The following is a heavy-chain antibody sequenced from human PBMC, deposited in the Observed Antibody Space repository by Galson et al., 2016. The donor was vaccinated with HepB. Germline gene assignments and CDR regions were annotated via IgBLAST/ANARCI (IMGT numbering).Heavy chain of an antibody. J-gene: IGHJ4*02. CDR2: IFYLDNT. V-gene: IGHV4-61*08. D-gene: IGHD3-10*01. CDR1: GASVSSTGYY. CDR3: ASDSTYGNF. Sequence: SETLSLTCTVSGASVSSTGYYWSWIRQPPGKGLEWLGYIFYLDNTNYNPSLKSRVTISVDTSKNQFSRKRNSVTAADTAVYYCASDSTYGNFWGQGTLATVSS.